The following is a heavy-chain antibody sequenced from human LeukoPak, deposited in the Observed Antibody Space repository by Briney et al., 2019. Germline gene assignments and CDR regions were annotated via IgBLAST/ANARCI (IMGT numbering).Heavy chain of an antibody. V-gene: IGHV3-48*01. CDR2: ISSSSSTI. CDR3: ARVCSTIFGGIDY. CDR1: GFTFSSYE. Sequence: PGGSLRLSCAASGFTFSSYEMNWVRQAPGKGLEWVSYISSSSSTIYYADSVKGRFTISRDNAKNSLYLQMNSLRAEDTAVYYCARVCSTIFGGIDYWGQGTLVTVSS. D-gene: IGHD3-3*01. J-gene: IGHJ4*02.